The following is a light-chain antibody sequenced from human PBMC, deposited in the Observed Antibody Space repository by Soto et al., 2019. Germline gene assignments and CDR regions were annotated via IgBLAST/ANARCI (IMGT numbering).Light chain of an antibody. CDR2: DAS. CDR1: QGISSW. Sequence: DFLMTKYPTSLSAAVGVSVSSPCXGSQGISSWLAWYQQKPGKAPKLLIYDASNLETGVPSRFSGSGSGTEFTLTISSLQPDDFATYDCQQYNSYPWTFGQGTLVDI. V-gene: IGKV1-5*01. J-gene: IGKJ1*01. CDR3: QQYNSYPWT.